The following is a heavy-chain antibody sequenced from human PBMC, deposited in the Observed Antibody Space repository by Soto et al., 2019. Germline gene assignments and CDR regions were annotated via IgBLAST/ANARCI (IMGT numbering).Heavy chain of an antibody. V-gene: IGHV4-59*01. CDR1: GGSISSYY. D-gene: IGHD6-6*01. Sequence: TSETLSLTCTVSGGSISSYYWSWIRQPPGKGLEWIGYIYYSGSTNYNPSLKSRVTISVDTSKNQFSLKLSSVTAADTAVYYCARGQGSSSLGDHVYWGQGTLVTVSS. J-gene: IGHJ4*02. CDR2: IYYSGST. CDR3: ARGQGSSSLGDHVY.